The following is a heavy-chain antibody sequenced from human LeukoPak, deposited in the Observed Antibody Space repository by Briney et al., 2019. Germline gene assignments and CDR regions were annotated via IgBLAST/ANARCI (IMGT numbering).Heavy chain of an antibody. D-gene: IGHD6-13*01. Sequence: GASVKVSCKASGYTFTSYYIHWVRQAPGQGLEWMGWINTNTGNPTYAQGFTGRFVFSLDTSVSTAYLQISSLKAEDTAVYYCARGPPVAAAGKWWFDPWGQGTLVTVSS. CDR3: ARGPPVAAAGKWWFDP. V-gene: IGHV7-4-1*02. J-gene: IGHJ5*02. CDR1: GYTFTSYY. CDR2: INTNTGNP.